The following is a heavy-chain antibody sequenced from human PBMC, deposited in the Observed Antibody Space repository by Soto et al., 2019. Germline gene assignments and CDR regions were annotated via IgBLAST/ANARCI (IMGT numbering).Heavy chain of an antibody. J-gene: IGHJ4*02. Sequence: PGGSLRLSCAPSGFSFSSFALSWVRQAPGKGLEWVSAVSGSGGDTDYADSVKGRFTISRDNSKNTLYLQMNSLRAEDTAVYYCPGPGYSSQAYWGQGTLVTVSS. CDR1: GFSFSSFA. D-gene: IGHD5-18*01. CDR2: VSGSGGDT. CDR3: PGPGYSSQAY. V-gene: IGHV3-23*01.